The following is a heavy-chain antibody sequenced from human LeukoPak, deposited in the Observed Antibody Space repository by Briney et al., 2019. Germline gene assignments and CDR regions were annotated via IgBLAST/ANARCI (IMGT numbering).Heavy chain of an antibody. D-gene: IGHD1-26*01. Sequence: GGSLRLSCAVSGFTFSSYGMHWVRQAPGKGLEWVSVISYDGSNKYYADSVKGRFTISRDKSKNTLYLQMNSLRAEDTAVYYCAKDLLGGDSGSYYEVGELGMDVWGQGTTVTVSS. CDR1: GFTFSSYG. CDR2: ISYDGSNK. CDR3: AKDLLGGDSGSYYEVGELGMDV. J-gene: IGHJ6*02. V-gene: IGHV3-30*18.